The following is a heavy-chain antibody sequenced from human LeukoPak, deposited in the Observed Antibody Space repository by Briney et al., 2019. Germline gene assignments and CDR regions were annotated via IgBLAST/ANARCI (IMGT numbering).Heavy chain of an antibody. Sequence: SQTLSLTCAVSGGSISSGGYSWSWIRQPPGGGLGWLGYIYHSGSTYYHPSLKSRVTISVDRSKSQFSLKLSSVTAADTAVYYCARVRGCSGGSCFPPGYFDYWGQGTLVTVSS. CDR1: GGSISSGGYS. CDR2: IYHSGST. J-gene: IGHJ4*02. D-gene: IGHD2-15*01. V-gene: IGHV4-30-2*01. CDR3: ARVRGCSGGSCFPPGYFDY.